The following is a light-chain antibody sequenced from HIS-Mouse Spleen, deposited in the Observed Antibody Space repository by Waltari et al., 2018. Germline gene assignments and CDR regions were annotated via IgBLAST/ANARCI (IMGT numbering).Light chain of an antibody. CDR2: ECS. CDR1: SSAVGSYNL. Sequence: QSALTQPASVSGSPGQSITISCTGTSSAVGSYNLVSWYQQHPGKATKLMIYECSKRPSGVSNRFSGSKSGNTASLTISGLQAEDEADYYCCSYAGSSTYWVFGGGTKLTVL. J-gene: IGLJ3*02. V-gene: IGLV2-23*01. CDR3: CSYAGSSTYWV.